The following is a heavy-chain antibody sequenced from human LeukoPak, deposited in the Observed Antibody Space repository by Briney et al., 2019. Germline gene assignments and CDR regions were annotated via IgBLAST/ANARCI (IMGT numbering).Heavy chain of an antibody. D-gene: IGHD3-22*01. Sequence: PGGSLRLSCAASGFTVNRHYMSWVRQAPGKGLEWVSIIYSPGGTYYADSVKGRFTISRDNSKNTVYLQMNSLRVEDTAVYYCARAPYSADSSATPPAFDIWGQGTTVTVSS. J-gene: IGHJ3*02. CDR1: GFTVNRHY. CDR3: ARAPYSADSSATPPAFDI. CDR2: IYSPGGT. V-gene: IGHV3-53*01.